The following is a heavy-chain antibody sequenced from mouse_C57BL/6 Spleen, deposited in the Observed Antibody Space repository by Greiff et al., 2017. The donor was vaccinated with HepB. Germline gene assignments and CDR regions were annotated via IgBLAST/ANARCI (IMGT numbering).Heavy chain of an antibody. Sequence: EVKLVESGGGLVKPGGSLKLSCAASGFTFSSCAMSWVRQTPEKRLEWVATISDGGSYTYYPDNVKGRFTISRDNAKNNLYLQMSHLKSEDTAMYYCARDPPGSSWYFDVWGTGTTVTVSS. J-gene: IGHJ1*03. CDR1: GFTFSSCA. V-gene: IGHV5-4*01. D-gene: IGHD1-1*01. CDR2: ISDGGSYT. CDR3: ARDPPGSSWYFDV.